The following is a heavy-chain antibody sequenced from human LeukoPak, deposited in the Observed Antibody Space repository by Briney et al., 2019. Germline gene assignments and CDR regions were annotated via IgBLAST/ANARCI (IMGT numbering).Heavy chain of an antibody. CDR1: GFTFSSYA. CDR3: AKRDGSGSSSSFDY. V-gene: IGHV3-23*01. CDR2: ISGGSGNT. D-gene: IGHD3-10*01. Sequence: GGSLRLSCAASGFTFSSYAMTWVRQAPGKGLEWVSSISGGSGNTYYADSVKGRFTISRDNSKNTLSLQMSSLRAEDTAVYYCAKRDGSGSSSSFDYWGQGTLVTVSS. J-gene: IGHJ4*02.